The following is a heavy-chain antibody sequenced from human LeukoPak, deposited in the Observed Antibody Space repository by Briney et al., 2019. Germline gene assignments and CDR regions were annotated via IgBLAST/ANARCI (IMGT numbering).Heavy chain of an antibody. CDR2: IYYSGST. V-gene: IGHV4-39*01. CDR1: GGPITSTLYY. CDR3: AGQPENTRGFY. J-gene: IGHJ1*01. Sequence: SKTLSLTCTVSGGPITSTLYYWGWFRQSSGKGLEWIGSIYYSGSTYYNPSLKSRVTISVDTSKNQFSLRLTSVTAADTAVYFCAGQPENTRGFYWGQGTLVTVSS. D-gene: IGHD2-2*01.